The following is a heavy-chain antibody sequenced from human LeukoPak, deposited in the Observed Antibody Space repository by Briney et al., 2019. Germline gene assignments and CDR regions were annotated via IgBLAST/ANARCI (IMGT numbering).Heavy chain of an antibody. CDR2: IYTGGST. Sequence: GGSLRLSCAASGFTFSDYYMSWIRQAPGKGLEWVAVIYTGGSTYYADSVKGRFTISRDNSKNTLYLQMNSLRVEDTAVYYCARDGDDTSGYFSPFDYWGQGTLVTVSS. CDR1: GFTFSDYY. CDR3: ARDGDDTSGYFSPFDY. V-gene: IGHV3-53*01. J-gene: IGHJ4*02. D-gene: IGHD3-22*01.